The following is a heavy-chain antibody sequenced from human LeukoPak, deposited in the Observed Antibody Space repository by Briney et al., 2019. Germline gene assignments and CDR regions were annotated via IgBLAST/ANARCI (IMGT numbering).Heavy chain of an antibody. Sequence: ASVKVSCKASGYTFTSYGISWVRQAPGQGLEWMGWISAYNGNTNYAQKLQGRVTMTTDTSTSTAYMELRSLRSDDTAVYYCARRGYYDSSGYLFYWGQGTLVTVSS. D-gene: IGHD3-22*01. J-gene: IGHJ4*02. V-gene: IGHV1-18*01. CDR1: GYTFTSYG. CDR3: ARRGYYDSSGYLFY. CDR2: ISAYNGNT.